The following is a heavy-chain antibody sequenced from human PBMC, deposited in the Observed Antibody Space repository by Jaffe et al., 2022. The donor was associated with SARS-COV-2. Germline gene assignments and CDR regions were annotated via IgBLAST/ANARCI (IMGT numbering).Heavy chain of an antibody. D-gene: IGHD5-18*01. CDR3: ARDGGYSYGYYQYYYYGMDV. CDR2: INSDGSST. V-gene: IGHV3-74*01. Sequence: EVQLVESGGGLVQPGGSLRLSCAASGFTFSSYWMHWVRQAPGKGLVWVSRINSDGSSTSYADSVKGRFTISRDNAKNTLYLQMNSLRAEDTAVYYCARDGGYSYGYYQYYYYGMDVWGQGTTVTVSS. J-gene: IGHJ6*02. CDR1: GFTFSSYW.